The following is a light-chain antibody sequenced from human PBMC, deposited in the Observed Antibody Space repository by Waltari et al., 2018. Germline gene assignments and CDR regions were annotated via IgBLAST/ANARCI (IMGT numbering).Light chain of an antibody. CDR1: SGHSSNV. CDR2: VNRDGSH. J-gene: IGLJ3*02. Sequence: QLVLTQSPSASASLGASVKLTCTLSSGHSSNVIAWIQQQPEKGPRYLMKVNRDGSHSKGDKIPDRFSGASSGAEHYLTISSLQSEDEADYYCQTGGHGTWVFGGGTKLTVL. CDR3: QTGGHGTWV. V-gene: IGLV4-69*01.